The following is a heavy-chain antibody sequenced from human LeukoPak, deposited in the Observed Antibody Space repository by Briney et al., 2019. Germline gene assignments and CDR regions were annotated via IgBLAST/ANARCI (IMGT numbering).Heavy chain of an antibody. CDR1: GFTFGTYA. CDR2: ISGSGVCT. Sequence: PGGSLRLSCAASGFTFGTYAMSWVRRAPGKGLEWVSSISGSGVCTFYTDSVKGRFTISRDNSKNTQYLQMHSLRGEDTAMYYCAKTVGVNFFDYWGQGTLVSVSS. J-gene: IGHJ4*02. CDR3: AKTVGVNFFDY. V-gene: IGHV3-23*01. D-gene: IGHD1-26*01.